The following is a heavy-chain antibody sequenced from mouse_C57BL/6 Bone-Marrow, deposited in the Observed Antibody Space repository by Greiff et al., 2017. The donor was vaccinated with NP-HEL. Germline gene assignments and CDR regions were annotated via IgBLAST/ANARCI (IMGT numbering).Heavy chain of an antibody. D-gene: IGHD2-4*01. V-gene: IGHV1-66*01. CDR3: ARSPSMITTVFDY. Sequence: QVQLQQSGPELVKPGASVKISCKASGYSFKSYYIHWVKQRPGQGLVWIGWIFPGSGNTKYNEKFKGKATLTADTSSSTAYMQLSSLTSEDSAVYYCARSPSMITTVFDYWGQGTTLTVSS. CDR2: IFPGSGNT. CDR1: GYSFKSYY. J-gene: IGHJ2*01.